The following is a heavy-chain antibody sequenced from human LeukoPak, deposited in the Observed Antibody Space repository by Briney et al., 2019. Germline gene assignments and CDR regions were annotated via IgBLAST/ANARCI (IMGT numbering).Heavy chain of an antibody. J-gene: IGHJ3*02. CDR1: GGTFSSYA. D-gene: IGHD4-17*01. Sequence: ASVKVSCKASGGTFSSYAISWVRQAPGQGLEWMGGIIPIFGTANYAQKFQGRVTITADESTSTAYMELSSLRSEDTAVYYCARTMTTVTTSDAFDIWGQGTMVTVSS. CDR2: IIPIFGTA. V-gene: IGHV1-69*13. CDR3: ARTMTTVTTSDAFDI.